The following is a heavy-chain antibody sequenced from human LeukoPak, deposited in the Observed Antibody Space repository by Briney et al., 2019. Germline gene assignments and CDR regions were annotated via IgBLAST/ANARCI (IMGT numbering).Heavy chain of an antibody. J-gene: IGHJ6*02. Sequence: SETLSLTCAVYGGSFSGYYWSWIRQPPGKGLEWIGEINHSGSTNYNPSLKSRVTISVDTSKNQFSLKLSPVTAADTAVYYCARGFLAVATDYYGMDVWGQGTTVTVSS. D-gene: IGHD5-12*01. CDR1: GGSFSGYY. CDR3: ARGFLAVATDYYGMDV. CDR2: INHSGST. V-gene: IGHV4-34*01.